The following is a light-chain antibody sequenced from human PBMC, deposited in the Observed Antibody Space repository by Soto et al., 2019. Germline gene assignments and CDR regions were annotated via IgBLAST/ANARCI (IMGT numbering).Light chain of an antibody. CDR2: SNN. V-gene: IGLV1-44*01. J-gene: IGLJ1*01. Sequence: QSVLTQPPSASGTPGQRVTISCSGSSSNIGGNAVNWYQQLPGTTPKLLIYSNNQRPSGVPDRFSGSKSGTSASLAISGLQSEDEADYYCAAWDDSLSGYVFGTVTKLTVL. CDR3: AAWDDSLSGYV. CDR1: SSNIGGNA.